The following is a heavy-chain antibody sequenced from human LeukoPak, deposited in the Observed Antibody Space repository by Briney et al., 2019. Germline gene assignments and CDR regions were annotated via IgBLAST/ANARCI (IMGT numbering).Heavy chain of an antibody. V-gene: IGHV3-9*01. CDR3: AKSGLVSGGYYFDY. J-gene: IGHJ4*02. D-gene: IGHD6-19*01. CDR1: GFTFSSYA. Sequence: GGSLRLSCAASGFTFSSYAMSWVRQAPGKGLEWVSGISWNSGSIGYADSVKGRFTISRDNAKNSLYLQMNSLRAEDTALYYCAKSGLVSGGYYFDYWGQGTLVTVSS. CDR2: ISWNSGSI.